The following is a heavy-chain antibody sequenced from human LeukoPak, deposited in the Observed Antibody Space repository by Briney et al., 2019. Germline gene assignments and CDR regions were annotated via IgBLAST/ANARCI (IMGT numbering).Heavy chain of an antibody. CDR2: IYPGDSDT. V-gene: IGHV5-51*01. Sequence: PGESLKISCKGSGYSFTSYWIGWVRQMPGKGLEWMGIIYPGDSDTRYSPSFQGQVTISADKSISTAYLQWSSLKASDTATYYCARGRRGGYCSSTSCYDYYYYYGMDVWGQGTTVTVSS. CDR3: ARGRRGGYCSSTSCYDYYYYYGMDV. J-gene: IGHJ6*02. D-gene: IGHD2-2*01. CDR1: GYSFTSYW.